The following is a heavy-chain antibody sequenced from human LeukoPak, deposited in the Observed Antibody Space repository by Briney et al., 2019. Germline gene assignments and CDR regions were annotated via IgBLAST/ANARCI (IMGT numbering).Heavy chain of an antibody. CDR2: IYYSGST. V-gene: IGHV4-59*01. J-gene: IGHJ4*02. Sequence: SETLSLTCTVSGGSISSYYWSWIRQPPRKGLEWVGYIYYSGSTNYNPSLKSRVTISVDTSKNQFSLTLTSVTAADTAVYYCARDTVTGTTPGTFDYWGQGTLVTVSS. D-gene: IGHD1-20*01. CDR1: GGSISSYY. CDR3: ARDTVTGTTPGTFDY.